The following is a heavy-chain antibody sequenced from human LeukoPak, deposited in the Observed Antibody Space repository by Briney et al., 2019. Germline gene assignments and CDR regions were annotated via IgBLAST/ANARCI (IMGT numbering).Heavy chain of an antibody. CDR2: ISAYNGLT. Sequence: ASVRVSCKAYGYTFTNYGISWVRQAPGQGLEWMGWISAYNGLTNYVQRLQGRVTMTTDTSTNTAYMELRSLRSDDTAVHYCARILVVVPAARGYSFDYWGQGTLVTVSS. V-gene: IGHV1-18*01. CDR1: GYTFTNYG. D-gene: IGHD2-2*01. J-gene: IGHJ4*02. CDR3: ARILVVVPAARGYSFDY.